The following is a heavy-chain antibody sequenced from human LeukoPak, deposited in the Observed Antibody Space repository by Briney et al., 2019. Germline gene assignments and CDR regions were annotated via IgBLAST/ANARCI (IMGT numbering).Heavy chain of an antibody. CDR1: GYSFTNYW. CDR2: IYPGDSDT. V-gene: IGHV5-51*01. D-gene: IGHD6-13*01. J-gene: IGHJ4*02. Sequence: GESLKISCKGSGYSFTNYWIGWVRQMPGKGLEWMGIIYPGDSDTRYSPSFQGQVTPSVDKSISTAYLQWSSLKASDTAMYYCAGSSGIAAANSFDYWGQGTLVTVSS. CDR3: AGSSGIAAANSFDY.